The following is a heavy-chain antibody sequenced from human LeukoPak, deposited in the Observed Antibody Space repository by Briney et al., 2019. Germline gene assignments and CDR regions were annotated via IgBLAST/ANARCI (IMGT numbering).Heavy chain of an antibody. Sequence: PGGSLRLSCAASGFTFSSYSMNWVRQAPGKGLEWVSVIYSGGSTYYADSVKGRFTISRDNSKNTLYLQMSSLRAEDTAVYYCARDLVGYDAFDIWGQGTMVTVSS. CDR2: IYSGGST. D-gene: IGHD3-16*01. V-gene: IGHV3-66*01. CDR1: GFTFSSYS. J-gene: IGHJ3*02. CDR3: ARDLVGYDAFDI.